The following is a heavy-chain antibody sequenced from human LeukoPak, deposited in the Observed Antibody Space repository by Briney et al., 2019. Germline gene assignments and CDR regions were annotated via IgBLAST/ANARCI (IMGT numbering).Heavy chain of an antibody. J-gene: IGHJ6*02. Sequence: GGSLRLSCAASGFTFSSYAMSWVRQAPGKGLEWVSAISGSGSTIYYADSVKGRFTISRDNAKNSLHLQMNSLRAEDTAVYYCARDRHSYDFWSGYYLDYGMDVWGQGTTVTISS. CDR3: ARDRHSYDFWSGYYLDYGMDV. CDR1: GFTFSSYA. V-gene: IGHV3-23*01. D-gene: IGHD3-3*01. CDR2: ISGSGSTI.